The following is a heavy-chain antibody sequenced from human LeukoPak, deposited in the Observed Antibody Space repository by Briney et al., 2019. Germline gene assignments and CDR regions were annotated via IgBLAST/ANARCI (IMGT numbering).Heavy chain of an antibody. J-gene: IGHJ6*03. CDR3: ARDPMAGNDYYYYYMDV. CDR2: ISSSSSYI. Sequence: PGGSLRLSCAASGFTFNSYAFNWVRQAPGKGLEWVSSISSSSSYIYYADSVKGRFAISRDNAKNSLYLQMSSLRAEDTAVYYCARDPMAGNDYYYYYMDVWGKGTTVTVSS. CDR1: GFTFNSYA. V-gene: IGHV3-21*01. D-gene: IGHD6-19*01.